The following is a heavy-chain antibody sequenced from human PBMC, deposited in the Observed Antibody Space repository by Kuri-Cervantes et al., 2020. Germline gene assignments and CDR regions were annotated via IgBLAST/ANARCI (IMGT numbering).Heavy chain of an antibody. J-gene: IGHJ5*02. CDR3: ARDRNDILTGWFDP. D-gene: IGHD3-9*01. CDR2: ISSSSSYI. Sequence: GESLKISCAASGFTFSSYGMNWVRQAPGKGLEWVSSISSSSSYIYYADSVKGRFTISRDNAKNSLYLQMNSLRAEDTAVYYCARDRNDILTGWFDPWGQGTLVTVSS. V-gene: IGHV3-21*01. CDR1: GFTFSSYG.